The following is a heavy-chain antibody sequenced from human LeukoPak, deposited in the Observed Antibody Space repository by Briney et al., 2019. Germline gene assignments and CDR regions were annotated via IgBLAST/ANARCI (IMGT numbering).Heavy chain of an antibody. CDR2: ISSSGSTI. D-gene: IGHD3-16*01. J-gene: IGHJ4*02. CDR1: GFTFSSYE. CDR3: ARDAFGVTVPYFDY. V-gene: IGHV3-48*03. Sequence: GSLRLSCAASGFTFSSYEMNWVRQAPGKGLEWVSYISSSGSTIYYADSVKGRFTISRDNAKNSLYLQMNSLRAEDTAVYYCARDAFGVTVPYFDYWGQGTLVTVSS.